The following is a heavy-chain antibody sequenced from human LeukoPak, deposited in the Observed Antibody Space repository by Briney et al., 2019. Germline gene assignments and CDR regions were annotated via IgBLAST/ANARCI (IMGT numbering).Heavy chain of an antibody. J-gene: IGHJ4*02. CDR2: IYTSGST. D-gene: IGHD3-9*01. Sequence: SETLSLTCTVSGGSISSYYWSWIRQPAGKGLEWIGRIYTSGSTNYNPSLKSRVTISVDTSKNQFSLKLSSVTAADTAVYYCAGAYLYYDILTGYYNVRIDYWGQGTLVTVSS. CDR1: GGSISSYY. V-gene: IGHV4-4*07. CDR3: AGAYLYYDILTGYYNVRIDY.